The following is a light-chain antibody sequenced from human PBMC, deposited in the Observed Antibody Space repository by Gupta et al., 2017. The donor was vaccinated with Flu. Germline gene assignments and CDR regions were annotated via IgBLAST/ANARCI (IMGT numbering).Light chain of an antibody. CDR3: QKRSSWPLLFS. CDR2: AAS. J-gene: IGKJ3*01. CDR1: QSVISH. Sequence: IVLTQSPATLSLSPGERATLSCRASQSVISHLAWYQQKPGQAPRLLIYAASNRATGVPARSSGSGSGTDFTLTISSLEPEDVAVYYCQKRSSWPLLFSFGPGTKLEIK. V-gene: IGKV3-11*01.